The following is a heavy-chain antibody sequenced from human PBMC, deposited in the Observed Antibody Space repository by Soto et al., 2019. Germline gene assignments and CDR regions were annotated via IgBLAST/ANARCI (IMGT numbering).Heavy chain of an antibody. CDR3: AALYCGGDCSAGPIDY. D-gene: IGHD2-21*02. CDR1: GFTFTSSA. J-gene: IGHJ4*02. CDR2: IVVGSGNT. Sequence: QMQLVQSGPEVKKPGTSVKVSCKASGFTFTSSAMQWVRQARGQRLEWIGWIVVGSGNTNYAQKFRERVTITRDMSTSTAYMELSSLRSEDTAVYYCAALYCGGDCSAGPIDYWGQGTLVTVSS. V-gene: IGHV1-58*02.